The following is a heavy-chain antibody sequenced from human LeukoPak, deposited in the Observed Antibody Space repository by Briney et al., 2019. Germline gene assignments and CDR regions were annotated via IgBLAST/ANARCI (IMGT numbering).Heavy chain of an antibody. Sequence: GGSLRLSCAASGFTFSSYWMHWVRQAPGKGLEWVAVIWNDGNKKYYADSVKGRFTISRDNAKNSLYLQMNSLRAEDTAVYYCARVSPNCSGGSCYSYWGQGTLVTGSS. CDR1: GFTFSSYW. J-gene: IGHJ4*02. D-gene: IGHD2-15*01. CDR2: IWNDGNKK. V-gene: IGHV3-33*08. CDR3: ARVSPNCSGGSCYSY.